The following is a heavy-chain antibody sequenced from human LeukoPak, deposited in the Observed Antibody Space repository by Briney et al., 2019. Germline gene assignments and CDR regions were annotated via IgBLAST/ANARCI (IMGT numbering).Heavy chain of an antibody. CDR1: GYTFRSYE. D-gene: IGHD4-23*01. CDR2: IHANSGKT. CDR3: ARGHYGGNRYFDI. J-gene: IGHJ4*02. V-gene: IGHV1-8*01. Sequence: ASVKVSCKASGYTFRSYEINWVRQAPGQGLEWVGWIHANSGKTGYAQKFQGRVTMTRDTSTETAFIELSSLKFDDTATFYCARGHYGGNRYFDIWGQGTLVTVSS.